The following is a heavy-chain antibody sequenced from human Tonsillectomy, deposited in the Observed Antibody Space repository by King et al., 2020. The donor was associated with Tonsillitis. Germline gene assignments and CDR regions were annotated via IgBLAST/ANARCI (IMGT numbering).Heavy chain of an antibody. CDR2: INHSGST. Sequence: VQLQQWGAGLLKPSETLSLTCAVYGGSFSGYYWSWIRQPPGKGLDWIGEINHSGSTNYNPSLKSRVTISVDTSKNQFSLKLSSVTAADTAVYYCAREVAVAGLYYFDYWGQGTLVTVSS. CDR3: AREVAVAGLYYFDY. CDR1: GGSFSGYY. D-gene: IGHD6-19*01. J-gene: IGHJ4*02. V-gene: IGHV4-34*01.